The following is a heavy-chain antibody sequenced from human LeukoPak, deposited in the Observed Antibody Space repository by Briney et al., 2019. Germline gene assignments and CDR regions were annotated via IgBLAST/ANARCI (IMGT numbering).Heavy chain of an antibody. Sequence: HPSETLSLTCAVYGGSFSGYYWSWIRQPPGKGLEWIGEINHSGSTNYNPSLKSRVAISVDTSKNQFSLKLSSVTAADTAVYYCARDTHGPLDIVVVPGYYFDYWGQGTLVTVSS. CDR2: INHSGST. D-gene: IGHD2-2*01. CDR3: ARDTHGPLDIVVVPGYYFDY. V-gene: IGHV4-34*01. CDR1: GGSFSGYY. J-gene: IGHJ4*02.